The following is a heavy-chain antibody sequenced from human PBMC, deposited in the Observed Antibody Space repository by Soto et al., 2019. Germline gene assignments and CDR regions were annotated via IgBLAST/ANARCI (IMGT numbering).Heavy chain of an antibody. CDR2: IKPDGSGK. D-gene: IGHD6-6*01. Sequence: QPGGSLRLSCAASGFTFRSNWMSWVRQAPGRGLEWVANIKPDGSGKYYLDSVRGRFTISRDNAENSLFLQIDSLRVEDTAVYYCERDVGVQELDYWGQGTLVTVSS. CDR3: ERDVGVQELDY. CDR1: GFTFRSNW. J-gene: IGHJ4*02. V-gene: IGHV3-7*01.